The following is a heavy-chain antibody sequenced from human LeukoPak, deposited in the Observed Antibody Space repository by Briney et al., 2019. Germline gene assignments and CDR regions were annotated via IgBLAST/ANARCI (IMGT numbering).Heavy chain of an antibody. D-gene: IGHD3-3*01. J-gene: IGHJ4*02. CDR1: GYTFTSYG. V-gene: IGHV1-18*01. CDR2: ISAYNGNT. CDR3: VRDWPRFWSGYYPFDY. Sequence: ASVKVSCKASGYTFTSYGISWVRQAPGQGLEWMGWISAYNGNTNYAQKLQGRVTMTTDTSTSTAYMELRSLRSDDTAVYYCVRDWPRFWSGYYPFDYWGQGTLVTVSS.